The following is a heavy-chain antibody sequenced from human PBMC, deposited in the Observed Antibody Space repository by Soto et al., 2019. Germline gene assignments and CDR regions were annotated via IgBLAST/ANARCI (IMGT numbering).Heavy chain of an antibody. V-gene: IGHV3-30-3*01. D-gene: IGHD6-6*01. J-gene: IGHJ4*02. CDR3: ARAGTIAALPSDFDY. Sequence: QVQLVESGGGVVQPGRSLRLSCAASGFTFSSCAMHWVRQAPGKGLEWVAVISYDGSNKYYADSVKGRFTISRDNSKNTLYLQMNSLRAEDTAVYYCARAGTIAALPSDFDYWGQGTLVTVSS. CDR2: ISYDGSNK. CDR1: GFTFSSCA.